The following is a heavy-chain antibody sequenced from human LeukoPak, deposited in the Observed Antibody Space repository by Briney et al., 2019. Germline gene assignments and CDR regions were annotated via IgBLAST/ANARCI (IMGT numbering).Heavy chain of an antibody. Sequence: GSLRLSCAASGFTFSSYIMNWVRQAPGKGLEWVSYISSSSSTIYYADSVKGRFTISRDNAKNSLYLQMNSLRAEDTAVYYCARDGNYYYDSSGYYDYWGQGTLVTVSS. D-gene: IGHD3-22*01. CDR3: ARDGNYYYDSSGYYDY. V-gene: IGHV3-48*04. CDR2: ISSSSSTI. CDR1: GFTFSSYI. J-gene: IGHJ4*02.